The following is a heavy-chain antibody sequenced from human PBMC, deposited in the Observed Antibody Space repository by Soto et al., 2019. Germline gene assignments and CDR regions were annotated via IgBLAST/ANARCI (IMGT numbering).Heavy chain of an antibody. CDR1: GGSISSFF. D-gene: IGHD3-3*01. CDR2: IYDSGDA. Sequence: SETLSLTCSVSGGSISSFFRNWIRQAPGKGLEWIGCIYDSGDANYNPSLKSRVTISLDTSKNQFSLKLNSMTAADTAVYYCVSSRAAVFGDALDIWALGTMVTVSS. V-gene: IGHV4-59*03. CDR3: VSSRAAVFGDALDI. J-gene: IGHJ3*02.